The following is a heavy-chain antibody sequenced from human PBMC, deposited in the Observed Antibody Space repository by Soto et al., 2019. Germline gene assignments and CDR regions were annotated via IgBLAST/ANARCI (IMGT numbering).Heavy chain of an antibody. Sequence: VQLLESGGGLVQPGGSLRLSCAASGFTFSSYAMSWVRQAPGKGLEWVSAISGSGGSTYYADSVKGRFTISRDNSKNTLYLQMNSLRAEDTAVYYCPKGAGLDYYGSGTPYGMDVWGQGTTVTVSS. D-gene: IGHD3-10*01. CDR2: ISGSGGST. CDR1: GFTFSSYA. CDR3: PKGAGLDYYGSGTPYGMDV. V-gene: IGHV3-23*01. J-gene: IGHJ6*02.